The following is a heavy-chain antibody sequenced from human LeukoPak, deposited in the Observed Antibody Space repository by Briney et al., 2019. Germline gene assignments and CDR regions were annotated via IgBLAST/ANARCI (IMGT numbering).Heavy chain of an antibody. J-gene: IGHJ4*02. V-gene: IGHV3-30*02. CDR2: IRYDGSNK. D-gene: IGHD5-12*01. CDR3: ASRGEYSGYSSYFDY. Sequence: GGSLRLSCAASGFTFSSYGMHWVRQAPGKGLEWVAFIRYDGSNKYYADSVKGRFTISRDNSKNTLYLQMNSLRAEDTAVYYCASRGEYSGYSSYFDYWGQGTLVTVSS. CDR1: GFTFSSYG.